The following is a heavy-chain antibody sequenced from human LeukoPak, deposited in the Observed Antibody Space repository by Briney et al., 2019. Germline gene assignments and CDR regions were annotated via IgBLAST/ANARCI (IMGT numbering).Heavy chain of an antibody. J-gene: IGHJ5*02. CDR2: IYTSGST. CDR3: ASEYASPPNWFDP. V-gene: IGHV4-61*02. Sequence: SETLSLTCTVSGGSISSGSYYWSWIRQPAGKGLEWIGRIYTSGSTNYNPSLKSRVTISVDTSKNQFSLKLSSVTAADTAVYYCASEYASPPNWFDPWGQGTLVTVSS. D-gene: IGHD2-8*01. CDR1: GGSISSGSYY.